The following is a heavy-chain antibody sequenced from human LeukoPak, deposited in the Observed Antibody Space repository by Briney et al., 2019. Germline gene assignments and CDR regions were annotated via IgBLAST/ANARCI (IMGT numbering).Heavy chain of an antibody. CDR2: IYSGGST. D-gene: IGHD1-26*01. Sequence: GGSLRLSCAASGFTVSSNYMSWVRQAPGKGLEWVSVIYSGGSTYYADSVKGRFTISRDNAKNSLYLQMNSLRAEDTAVYYCARDPGGGIVGATFRSLNYWGQGTLVTVSS. V-gene: IGHV3-53*01. CDR1: GFTVSSNY. J-gene: IGHJ4*02. CDR3: ARDPGGGIVGATFRSLNY.